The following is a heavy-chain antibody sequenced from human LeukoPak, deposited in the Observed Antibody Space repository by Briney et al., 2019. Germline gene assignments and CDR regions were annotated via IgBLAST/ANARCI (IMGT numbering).Heavy chain of an antibody. J-gene: IGHJ5*02. CDR1: GITFGNNW. CDR3: ARDVPHNWFDT. CDR2: INSDGGGA. Sequence: GGSLRLSCAASGITFGNNWMHWVRQGPGEGLVWISRINSDGGGAIYADSVKGRFTVSRDNAKSTLYLQMNSLRAEDTAVYYCARDVPHNWFDTWGQGTLVTVSS. V-gene: IGHV3-74*01.